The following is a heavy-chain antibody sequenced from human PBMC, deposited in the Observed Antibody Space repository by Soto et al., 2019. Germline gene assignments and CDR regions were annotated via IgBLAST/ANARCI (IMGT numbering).Heavy chain of an antibody. Sequence: PGGSLRLSCAASGFTFSSYSMNWVRQAPGKGLEWVSSISSSSSYIYYADSVKGRFTISRDNAKNSLYLQMNSLRAEDTAVYYCARDEAGMITFGGVIVYYYYGMDVWGQRTTVTVSS. J-gene: IGHJ6*02. CDR2: ISSSSSYI. D-gene: IGHD3-16*02. CDR3: ARDEAGMITFGGVIVYYYYGMDV. CDR1: GFTFSSYS. V-gene: IGHV3-21*01.